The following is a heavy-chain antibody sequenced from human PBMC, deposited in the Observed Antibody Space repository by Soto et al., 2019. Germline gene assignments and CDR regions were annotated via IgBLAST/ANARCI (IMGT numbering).Heavy chain of an antibody. CDR3: ATLWGQD. D-gene: IGHD3-10*01. CDR1: GGSISSSSYY. V-gene: IGHV4-39*01. Sequence: SETLSLTCTVAGGSISSSSYYWGWIRQPPGKGLEWIGRIYYSGSTYYNPSLKSRVTISVDTSRNQFSLKLSSVTAADTAVYYCATLWGQDWGQGTLVTVSS. CDR2: IYYSGST. J-gene: IGHJ4*02.